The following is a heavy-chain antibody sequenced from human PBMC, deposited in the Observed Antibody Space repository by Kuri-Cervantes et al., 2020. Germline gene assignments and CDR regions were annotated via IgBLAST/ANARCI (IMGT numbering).Heavy chain of an antibody. CDR1: GFTFSSYS. V-gene: IGHV3-21*01. CDR3: ARDQYSSSWYLGYYYYYGMDV. J-gene: IGHJ6*02. D-gene: IGHD6-13*01. CDR2: ISTGSGFI. Sequence: GESLKISCEASGFTFSSYSMNWVRQAPGKGLEWVSIISTGSGFIKYADSVKGRFTISRDNAKNSLFLQMNSLRAEDTAVYYCARDQYSSSWYLGYYYYYGMDVWGQGTTVTVSS.